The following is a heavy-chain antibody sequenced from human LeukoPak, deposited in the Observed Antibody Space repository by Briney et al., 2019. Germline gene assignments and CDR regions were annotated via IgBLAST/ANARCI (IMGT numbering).Heavy chain of an antibody. CDR1: GGSISSYY. D-gene: IGHD6-19*01. V-gene: IGHV4-59*08. CDR2: IYYSGST. CDR3: ARAISSGSNFDY. J-gene: IGHJ4*02. Sequence: SETLSLTCTVSGGSISSYYWSWIRQPPGKGLEWIGYIYYSGSTNYNPSPKSRVTISVDTSKNQFSLKLSSVTAADTAVYYCARAISSGSNFDYWGQGTLVTVSS.